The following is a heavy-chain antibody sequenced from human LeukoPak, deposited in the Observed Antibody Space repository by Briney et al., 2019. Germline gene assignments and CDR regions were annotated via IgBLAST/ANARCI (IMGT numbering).Heavy chain of an antibody. V-gene: IGHV4-59*01. Sequence: SETLSLTCTVSGGSISSYYWSWIRQPPGKGLEWIGYIYYSGSTNYNPSLKSRVTISVDTSKNQFSLKLSSVTAADTAMYYCARDLPGSHFDSWGQGTLVTVSS. CDR3: ARDLPGSHFDS. CDR2: IYYSGST. CDR1: GGSISSYY. D-gene: IGHD1-14*01. J-gene: IGHJ4*02.